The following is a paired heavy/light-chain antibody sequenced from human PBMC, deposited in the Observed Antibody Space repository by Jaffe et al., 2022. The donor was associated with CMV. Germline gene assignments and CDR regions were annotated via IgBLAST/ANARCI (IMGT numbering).Heavy chain of an antibody. Sequence: QVQLQQWGAGLLKPSETLSLTCGVYGGSFSGYYWNWIRQSAGKGLEWIGHVDHSGGTDYNPSFKSRVTISLDTSRNQFSLQLSFVTAADTAVYYCARDPRYCYNGVCYPGFDNWGQGTLVTVSS. D-gene: IGHD2-8*01. CDR1: GGSFSGYY. J-gene: IGHJ4*02. CDR2: VDHSGGT. CDR3: ARDPRYCYNGVCYPGFDN. V-gene: IGHV4-34*01.
Light chain of an antibody. Sequence: QSVLTQPPSASGTPGQRVTISCSGSSSNIGFNPVNWYQQLPGTTPKLLIYSNDQRPSGVPDRFSGSKSGTSASLAISELQSEDEADYYCAAWDDSLHVVFGGGTKLTVL. CDR1: SSNIGFNP. CDR3: AAWDDSLHVV. J-gene: IGLJ2*01. CDR2: SND. V-gene: IGLV1-44*01.